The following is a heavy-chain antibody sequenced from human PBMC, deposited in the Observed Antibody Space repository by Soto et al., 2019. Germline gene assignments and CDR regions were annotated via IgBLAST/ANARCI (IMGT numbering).Heavy chain of an antibody. J-gene: IGHJ4*02. D-gene: IGHD3-16*02. Sequence: QITLKESGPTLVKPTQTLTLTCTFSGFSLSTGGVGVGWIRQPPGKSLEWLALIYWDDDKRYSPSLKSRLTITKDTSQNQVVLTMTNMDPVDTATYYCARFHKNTFEGLIAYFDYWGQGTLVTVSS. CDR2: IYWDDDK. CDR3: ARFHKNTFEGLIAYFDY. CDR1: GFSLSTGGVG. V-gene: IGHV2-5*02.